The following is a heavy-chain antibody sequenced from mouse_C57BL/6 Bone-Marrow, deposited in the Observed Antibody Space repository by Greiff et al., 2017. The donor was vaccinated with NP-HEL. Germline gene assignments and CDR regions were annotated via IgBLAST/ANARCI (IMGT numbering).Heavy chain of an antibody. D-gene: IGHD1-1*01. CDR1: GYTFTSYW. V-gene: IGHV1-64*01. CDR2: IHPNSGST. Sequence: VQLQQSGTVLARPGASVKMSCKTSGYTFTSYWMHWVKQRPGQGLEWIGMIHPNSGSTNYNEKFKSKATLTVDKSSSTAYMQLSSLTSEDSAVYYCARRGYYGSSHWYFDVWGTGTTVTVSS. J-gene: IGHJ1*03. CDR3: ARRGYYGSSHWYFDV.